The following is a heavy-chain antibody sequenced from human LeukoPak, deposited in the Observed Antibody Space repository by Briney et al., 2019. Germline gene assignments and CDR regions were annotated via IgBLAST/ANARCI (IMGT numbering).Heavy chain of an antibody. CDR2: ISAFNANT. Sequence: ASVKVSCKASGYTFSNHGITWVRLAPGQGLEWMGWISAFNANTHYAQNFQGRVTMTTDASTSTAYMEVRGLISDDTAVYYCARIVGSNHLYWYFDYWGQGALVTVSS. V-gene: IGHV1-18*01. CDR1: GYTFSNHG. D-gene: IGHD3-16*01. CDR3: ARIVGSNHLYWYFDY. J-gene: IGHJ4*02.